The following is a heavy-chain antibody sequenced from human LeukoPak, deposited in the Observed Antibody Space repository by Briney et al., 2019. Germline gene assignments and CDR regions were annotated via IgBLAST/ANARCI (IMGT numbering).Heavy chain of an antibody. Sequence: PGRSLRLSCAASGFTFSSYSMNWVRQAPGKGLEWVSYISSSSSTIYYADSVKGRFTISRDNAKNSLYLQMNSLRAEDTAVYYCARSPYSSQGYWGQGTLVTVSS. CDR3: ARSPYSSQGY. J-gene: IGHJ4*02. D-gene: IGHD6-13*01. CDR1: GFTFSSYS. CDR2: ISSSSSTI. V-gene: IGHV3-48*04.